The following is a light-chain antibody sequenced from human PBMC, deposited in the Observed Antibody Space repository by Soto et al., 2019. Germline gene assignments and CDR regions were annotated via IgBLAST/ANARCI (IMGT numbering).Light chain of an antibody. CDR1: SSNIGGNS. CDR3: ASWDESLSGYV. CDR2: DYN. J-gene: IGLJ1*01. V-gene: IGLV1-51*01. Sequence: QSVLTQPPSVSAAPGQKVTISCSGSSSNIGGNSVSWYQQLPGTAPKLLIYDYNKRPSGIPDRFSGSKSGTSATLGITGFQTGDEADYYCASWDESLSGYVFGTGTKVTVL.